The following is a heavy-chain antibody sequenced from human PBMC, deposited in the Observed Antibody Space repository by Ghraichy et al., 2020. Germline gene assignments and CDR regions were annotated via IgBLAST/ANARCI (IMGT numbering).Heavy chain of an antibody. CDR2: ISGSGGST. V-gene: IGHV3-23*01. CDR3: AKDLYGDYTNWFDP. D-gene: IGHD4-17*01. Sequence: ETLSLTCAASGFTFSSYAMSWVRQAPGKGLEWVSAISGSGGSTYYADSVKGRFTISRDNSTNTLYLQMNSLRAEDTAVYYCAKDLYGDYTNWFDPWGQGTLVTVSS. CDR1: GFTFSSYA. J-gene: IGHJ5*02.